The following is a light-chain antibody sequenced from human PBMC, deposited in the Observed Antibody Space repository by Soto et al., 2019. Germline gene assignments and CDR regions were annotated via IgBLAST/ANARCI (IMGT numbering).Light chain of an antibody. CDR3: SSYAGSNNIWV. Sequence: QSALTQPPSASGSPGQSVTISCTGTSSDVGGYNYVSWYQQHPGKAPKVMIYEVSKRPSGVPDRFSGSKSGHTASLTVSGLQAEDEADYYCSSYAGSNNIWVLGGGTKLTVL. CDR2: EVS. V-gene: IGLV2-8*01. CDR1: SSDVGGYNY. J-gene: IGLJ3*02.